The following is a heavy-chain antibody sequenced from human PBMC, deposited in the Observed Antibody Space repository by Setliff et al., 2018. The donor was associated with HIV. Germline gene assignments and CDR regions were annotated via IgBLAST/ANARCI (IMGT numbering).Heavy chain of an antibody. Sequence: GESLKISCKGSGYSFTSYWIGWVRQMPGKGLEWMGIIYPGDSDTRYSPSFQGRVTISADKSISTAYLQWSSLKASATAMYYCARLSGLYYYDTSGYYYGHYFDYWGQGTLVTVSS. CDR1: GYSFTSYW. J-gene: IGHJ4*02. D-gene: IGHD3-22*01. CDR3: ARLSGLYYYDTSGYYYGHYFDY. V-gene: IGHV5-51*01. CDR2: IYPGDSDT.